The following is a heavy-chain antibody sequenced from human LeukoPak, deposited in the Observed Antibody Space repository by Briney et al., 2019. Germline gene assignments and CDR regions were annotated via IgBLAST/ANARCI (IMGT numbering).Heavy chain of an antibody. CDR2: ISWNSGSI. J-gene: IGHJ2*01. V-gene: IGHV3-9*01. Sequence: ALRLSCAASGFTFDDYAMHWVRQAPGKGLEWVSGISWNSGSIGYADSVKGRFTISRGNAKNSLYLQMNSLRAEDTALYYCAKDIAAAGTGWYFDLWGRGTLVTVSS. CDR1: GFTFDDYA. CDR3: AKDIAAAGTGWYFDL. D-gene: IGHD6-13*01.